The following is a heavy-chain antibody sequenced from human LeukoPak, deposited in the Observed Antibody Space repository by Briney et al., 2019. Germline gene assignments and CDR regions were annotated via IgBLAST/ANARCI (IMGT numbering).Heavy chain of an antibody. V-gene: IGHV4-39*07. J-gene: IGHJ4*02. CDR1: GGSISLSYYY. Sequence: PSETLSLTCSVSGGSISLSYYYWGWIRQPPGKALEWIGSVYYSGTTSYNPSLKSRVTISVDMSKNHFSLRLSSVTAPDTAMFYCGRGTLYSGWSYYFDYWGQGSQVTVSS. D-gene: IGHD6-19*01. CDR3: GRGTLYSGWSYYFDY. CDR2: VYYSGTT.